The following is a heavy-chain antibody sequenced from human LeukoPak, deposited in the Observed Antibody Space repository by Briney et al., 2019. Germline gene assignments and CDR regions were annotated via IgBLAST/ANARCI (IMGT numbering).Heavy chain of an antibody. CDR3: ARDRVNWNYLSSVDY. D-gene: IGHD1-7*01. Sequence: SQTLSLTCAISGDTVSNKRSAWNWIRQSPSRGLEWLGRTYYRSKWYNDYAVSVKSRITINPDTSKNQFSLQLNSVSPEDTAVYYCARDRVNWNYLSSVDYWGQGTLVTVSS. CDR2: TYYRSKWYN. CDR1: GDTVSNKRSA. V-gene: IGHV6-1*01. J-gene: IGHJ4*02.